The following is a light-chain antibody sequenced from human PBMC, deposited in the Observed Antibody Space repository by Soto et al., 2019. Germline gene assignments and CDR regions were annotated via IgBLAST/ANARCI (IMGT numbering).Light chain of an antibody. CDR2: DVS. J-gene: IGLJ7*01. V-gene: IGLV2-11*01. CDR1: SSDVGGYNY. Sequence: QSALTQPRSVSGSPGQSVTISCTGTSSDVGGYNYVSWYQQHPGKAPKVMIYDVSERPSGVPDRFSGYKSGNTASLTISGLQAEDEADYYCCSFAGSPRYVLGAGTQLTVL. CDR3: CSFAGSPRYV.